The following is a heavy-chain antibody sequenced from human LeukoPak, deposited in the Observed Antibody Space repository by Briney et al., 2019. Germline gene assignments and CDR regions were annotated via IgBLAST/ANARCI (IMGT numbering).Heavy chain of an antibody. CDR1: GFTVSSNY. J-gene: IGHJ4*02. Sequence: GGSLRLSCAASGFTVSSNYMSWVRQAPGKGLEGVSVIYTGGSTYYADSVKGRFTISRDSSKNTLYLQMNSLRAEDTAVYYCARKYSSNWFFDYWGQGALVTVSS. CDR2: IYTGGST. V-gene: IGHV3-53*01. D-gene: IGHD6-13*01. CDR3: ARKYSSNWFFDY.